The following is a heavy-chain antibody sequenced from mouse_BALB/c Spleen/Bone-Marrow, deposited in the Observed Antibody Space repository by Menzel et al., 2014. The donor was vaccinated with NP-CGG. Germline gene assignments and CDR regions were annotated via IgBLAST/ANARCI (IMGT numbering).Heavy chain of an antibody. CDR3: TRPYYGYVGYAY. V-gene: IGHV1S81*02. Sequence: QVQLKQSGAELVKPGASVKLSCKASGYTFTSYYMYWVKQRPGQGLEWIGEINPSNGGTNFNEKFKSKATLTVDKSSSTAYMQLSSLTFDDSAIYYCTRPYYGYVGYAYWGQGTQVTVSA. CDR1: GYTFTSYY. CDR2: INPSNGGT. D-gene: IGHD1-2*01. J-gene: IGHJ3*01.